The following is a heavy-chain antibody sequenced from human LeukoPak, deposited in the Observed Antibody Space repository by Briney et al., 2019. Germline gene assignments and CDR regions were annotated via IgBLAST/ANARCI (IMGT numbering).Heavy chain of an antibody. V-gene: IGHV1-8*01. CDR3: ARAYYYDSSGYYYYDY. CDR2: MNPNSGNT. J-gene: IGHJ4*02. D-gene: IGHD3-22*01. CDR1: GYTFTSYD. Sequence: ASVKVSCKASGYTFTSYDINWVQQATGQGLEWMGWMNPNSGNTGYAQKFQGRVTMTRNTSISTAYMELSSLRSEDTAVYYCARAYYYDSSGYYYYDYWGQGTLVTVSS.